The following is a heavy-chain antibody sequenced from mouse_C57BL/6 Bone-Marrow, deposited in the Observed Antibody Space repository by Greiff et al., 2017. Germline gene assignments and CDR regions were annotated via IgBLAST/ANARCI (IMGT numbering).Heavy chain of an antibody. Sequence: VQLQQSGAELVRPGASVTLSCKASGYTFTDYEMHWVKQTPVHGLEWIGAIDPETGGTAYNQKFKGKAILTADKSSSTAYLELRSLTSEDSAVYYCTRGGKYYGSSCWYFDVWGTGTTVTVSS. J-gene: IGHJ1*03. D-gene: IGHD1-1*01. CDR1: GYTFTDYE. CDR2: IDPETGGT. CDR3: TRGGKYYGSSCWYFDV. V-gene: IGHV1-15*01.